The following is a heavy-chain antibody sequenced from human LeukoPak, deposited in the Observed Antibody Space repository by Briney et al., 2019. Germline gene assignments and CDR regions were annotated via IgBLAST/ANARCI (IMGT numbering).Heavy chain of an antibody. CDR3: AKGGQLWLSQTDY. CDR1: GFTFSSYA. CDR2: ISGSGGST. V-gene: IGHV3-23*01. Sequence: GGSLRLSCAASGFTFSSYAMSWVRQAPGKGLEWVSAISGSGGSTYYADSVKGRFTISRDNSKNTLYLQMNSLRAENTAVYYCAKGGQLWLSQTDYWGQGTLVTVSS. D-gene: IGHD5-18*01. J-gene: IGHJ4*02.